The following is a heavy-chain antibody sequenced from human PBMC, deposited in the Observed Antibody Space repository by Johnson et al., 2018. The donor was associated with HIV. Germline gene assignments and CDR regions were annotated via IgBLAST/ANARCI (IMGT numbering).Heavy chain of an antibody. Sequence: VQLVESGGGVVQPGRSLRLSCAASGFTFSSYAMHWVRQAPGKGLEWVSYISGSGITIYYADSVKGRFTIFRDNAKNSLYLQMNSLRAEDTAVYYCARGIAVAGTWDDAFDIWGQGTMVTVSS. D-gene: IGHD6-19*01. J-gene: IGHJ3*02. CDR2: ISGSGITI. CDR3: ARGIAVAGTWDDAFDI. V-gene: IGHV3-48*04. CDR1: GFTFSSYA.